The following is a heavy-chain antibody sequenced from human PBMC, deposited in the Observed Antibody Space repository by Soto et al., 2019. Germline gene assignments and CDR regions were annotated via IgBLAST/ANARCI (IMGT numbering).Heavy chain of an antibody. Sequence: PSETLSLTCTVSGSSISSGGYYWSWIRQHPGKGLEWIGYIYYSGSTYYNPSLKSRVTISVDTSKNQFSLKLSSVTAADTAVYYCARVADYYDSSGYSRGPEIRFDYWGQGTLVTVSS. CDR3: ARVADYYDSSGYSRGPEIRFDY. V-gene: IGHV4-31*03. J-gene: IGHJ4*02. D-gene: IGHD3-22*01. CDR2: IYYSGST. CDR1: GSSISSGGYY.